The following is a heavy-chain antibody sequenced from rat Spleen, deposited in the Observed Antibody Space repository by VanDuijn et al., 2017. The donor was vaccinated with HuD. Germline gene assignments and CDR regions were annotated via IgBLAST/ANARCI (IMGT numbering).Heavy chain of an antibody. Sequence: QLQESGPGLVKPSQSLSLTCSVTVYSITSSYRWNWIRKFPGNKLEWMGYINSAGTTIYSPSLKSRIPITRDTSKNQFFLQVNSVTTEDTATYFCARSDGVHYFLPFADWGQGSLVTVSS. J-gene: IGHJ3*01. CDR1: VYSITSSYR. D-gene: IGHD1-12*02. CDR2: INSAGTT. CDR3: ARSDGVHYFLPFAD. V-gene: IGHV3-3*01.